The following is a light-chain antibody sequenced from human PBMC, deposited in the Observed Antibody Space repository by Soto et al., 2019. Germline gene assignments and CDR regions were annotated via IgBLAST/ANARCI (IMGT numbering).Light chain of an antibody. CDR3: QQYNSYQAWT. J-gene: IGKJ1*01. CDR2: DAS. CDR1: KSISSW. V-gene: IGKV1-5*01. Sequence: DIQMTQSPSTLSASVGDRVTITCRASKSISSWLAWYQQKPGKAPKLLIYDASSLESGVPSRFSGSGSGTEFTLTISSLQPDDFATYYCQQYNSYQAWTFGQGTKVEIK.